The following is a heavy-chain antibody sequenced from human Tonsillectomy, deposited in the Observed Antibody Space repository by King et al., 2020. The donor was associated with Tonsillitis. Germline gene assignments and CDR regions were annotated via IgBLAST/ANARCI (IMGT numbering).Heavy chain of an antibody. J-gene: IGHJ4*02. CDR3: AKQTGFCNGGTCSLDY. D-gene: IGHD2-15*01. V-gene: IGHV3-23*04. CDR2: ISGSGAYT. Sequence: VQLVQSGGGLVQSGGSLRLSCAASGFTLSNYAMSWVRQTPGKGLEWVSRISGSGAYTYYADSVEGRFTISRDSSKDTLCLQMNSLRAEDTAVYYCAKQTGFCNGGTCSLDYSGQGALVTVSS. CDR1: GFTLSNYA.